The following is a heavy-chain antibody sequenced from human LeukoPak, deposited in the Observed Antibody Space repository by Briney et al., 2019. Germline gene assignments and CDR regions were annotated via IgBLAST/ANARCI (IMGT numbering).Heavy chain of an antibody. Sequence: GGSLRLSCAASGFTFSSYAMSWVRQAPGKGLEWVSAISGSGGSTYYADSVKGRFTISKDNSKNTLYQQINSPRAEDTAVYYCATARGSSSRSGPDYFDYWGQGTLVTVSS. CDR3: ATARGSSSRSGPDYFDY. CDR2: ISGSGGST. V-gene: IGHV3-23*01. CDR1: GFTFSSYA. J-gene: IGHJ4*02. D-gene: IGHD6-6*01.